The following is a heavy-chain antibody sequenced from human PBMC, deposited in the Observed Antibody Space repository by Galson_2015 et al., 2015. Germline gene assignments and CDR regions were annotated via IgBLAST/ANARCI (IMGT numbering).Heavy chain of an antibody. V-gene: IGHV1-46*01. J-gene: IGHJ6*02. CDR3: ARDFTGTIRHGMDV. D-gene: IGHD1-1*01. CDR1: GYTFTSYY. CDR2: INPVGGST. Sequence: SVKVSCKASGYTFTSYYMHWVRQAPGHGLEWMGIINPVGGSTTYAQILQGRVTVTRDTSTSTFYMELSSPRSEDTAVYYCARDFTGTIRHGMDVWGQGTTVTVSS.